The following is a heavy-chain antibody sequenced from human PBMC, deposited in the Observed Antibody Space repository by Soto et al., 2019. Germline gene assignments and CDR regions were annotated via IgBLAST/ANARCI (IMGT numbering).Heavy chain of an antibody. J-gene: IGHJ4*02. CDR2: ISSSGYTV. V-gene: IGHV3-48*02. CDR1: GYTFTSYW. CDR3: VRYCSTTLCNGVATRTFDY. Sequence: GESLKISCKGSGYTFTSYWIGWVRQMPGEGLEWVSYISSSGYTVYYADSVKGRFTISRDNTRNSLYLQMNSLRDEDTALYYCVRYCSTTLCNGVATRTFDYWGQGTLVTVSS. D-gene: IGHD2-2*01.